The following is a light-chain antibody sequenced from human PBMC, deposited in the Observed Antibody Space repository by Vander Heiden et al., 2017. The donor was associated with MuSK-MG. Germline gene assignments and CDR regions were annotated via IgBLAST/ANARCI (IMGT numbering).Light chain of an antibody. J-gene: IGKJ1*01. V-gene: IGKV1-39*01. CDR1: QSISSY. CDR2: AAS. CDR3: QQSDSTPQT. Sequence: DIQMTQSPSSLSASVGDRVTITCRASQSISSYLNWYQQKQGKAPKLLIYAASSLQSGVPSRFSGSGSGTDFTLTISSLQPEDFATYYCQQSDSTPQTFGQGTKVEIK.